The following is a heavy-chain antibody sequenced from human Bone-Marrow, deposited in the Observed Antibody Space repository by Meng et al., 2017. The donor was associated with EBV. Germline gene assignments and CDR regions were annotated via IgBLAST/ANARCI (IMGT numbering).Heavy chain of an antibody. D-gene: IGHD4-11*01. V-gene: IGHV1-18*01. CDR1: GYTFTRYG. CDR2: ISAYNGNT. CDR3: ARDGPDYGNYINFDY. Sequence: QIQLVQTGAEVKKPGASVTVSCKASGYTFTRYGISWVQQVPGQGLEWMAWISAYNGNTNYAQKVKGRVTMTTDTSTSTAYMELRSLRSDDTAVYYCARDGPDYGNYINFDYWGQGTLVTVAS. J-gene: IGHJ4*02.